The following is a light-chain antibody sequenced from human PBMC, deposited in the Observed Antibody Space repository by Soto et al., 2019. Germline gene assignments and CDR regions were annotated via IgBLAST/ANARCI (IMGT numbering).Light chain of an antibody. CDR3: QQYGSPPLT. CDR1: QSVSNSY. CDR2: GAS. Sequence: EIVLTQSPDTLSLSPGERATLSCRASQSVSNSYLAWYQQKHGQAPRLLIYGASGRATGIPDRFSGGESGTDFTLTISRLEPEDFAVYYCQQYGSPPLTFGPGTKVDIK. J-gene: IGKJ3*01. V-gene: IGKV3-20*01.